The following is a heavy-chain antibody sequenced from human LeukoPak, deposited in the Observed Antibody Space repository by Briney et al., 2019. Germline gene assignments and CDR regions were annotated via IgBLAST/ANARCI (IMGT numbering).Heavy chain of an antibody. V-gene: IGHV3-15*01. D-gene: IGHD4-17*01. Sequence: GGSLRLSCAASGFTFSSYAMSWVSQAPGKGLEWVGRIKRKTDGGTPDYAAPVKGRFPISRDDSKNTLHLQMNGLKTEDTAVYYCTAEDYGDYVSPHWGQGTLVTVS. CDR2: IKRKTDGGTP. CDR1: GFTFSSYA. J-gene: IGHJ4*02. CDR3: TAEDYGDYVSPH.